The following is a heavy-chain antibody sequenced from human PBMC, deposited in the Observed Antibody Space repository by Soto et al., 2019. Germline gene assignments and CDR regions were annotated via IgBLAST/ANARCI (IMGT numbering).Heavy chain of an antibody. V-gene: IGHV1-2*02. J-gene: IGHJ5*02. D-gene: IGHD1-1*01. CDR3: ARGARYNWNDNWFDP. CDR2: INPNSGGT. Sequence: ASVKVSCKASGYTFTGYYMHWVRQAPGQGLEWMGWINPNSGGTNYAQKFQGRVTMTRDTSISTAYMELGRLRSDDTAVYYCARGARYNWNDNWFDPWGQGTLVTVSS. CDR1: GYTFTGYY.